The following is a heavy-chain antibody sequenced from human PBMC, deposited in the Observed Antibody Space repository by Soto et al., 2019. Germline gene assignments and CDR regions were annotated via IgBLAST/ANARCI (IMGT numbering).Heavy chain of an antibody. D-gene: IGHD3-16*01. CDR1: GYIFTTSA. J-gene: IGHJ5*02. V-gene: IGHV1-3*01. CDR2: INAGNGNT. Sequence: QVQLVQSGAEVKKPGASVKVSYKASGYIFTTSAMHWVRQAPGQRLEWMGWINAGNGNTKYSQKFQGRVTITRDTAASTAYMELSSLRSEDTAVYYCARGGLITFGGVMGKFDPWGQGTLVTVSS. CDR3: ARGGLITFGGVMGKFDP.